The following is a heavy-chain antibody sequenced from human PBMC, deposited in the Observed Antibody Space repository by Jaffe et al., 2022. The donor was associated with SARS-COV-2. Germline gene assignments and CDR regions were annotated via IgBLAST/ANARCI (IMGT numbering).Heavy chain of an antibody. V-gene: IGHV4-59*08. CDR2: IYYSGST. J-gene: IGHJ6*02. D-gene: IGHD5-18*01. Sequence: QVQLQESGPGLVKPSETLSLTCTVSGGSISSYYWSWIRQPPGKGLEWIGYIYYSGSTNYNPSLKSRVTISVDTSKNQFSLKLSSVTAADTAVYYCARLFVDTAEPAVASKEKDYYYYGMDVWGQGTTVTVSS. CDR3: ARLFVDTAEPAVASKEKDYYYYGMDV. CDR1: GGSISSYY.